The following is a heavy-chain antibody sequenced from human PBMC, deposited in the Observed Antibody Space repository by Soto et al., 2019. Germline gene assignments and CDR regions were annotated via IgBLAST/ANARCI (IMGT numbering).Heavy chain of an antibody. V-gene: IGHV4-34*01. CDR1: GVSVSSDDYY. J-gene: IGHJ6*02. D-gene: IGHD3-3*01. Sequence: SRTLSPTRSVSGVSVSSDDYYWSLIRQPPGKGLEWIGEINHSGSTNYNPSPKSRVTLSVDTSKNQFSLKLSSVTAADTAVYYCARRYDFWSGYLNYYYYYGMDVWGQGTTVTVSS. CDR2: INHSGST. CDR3: ARRYDFWSGYLNYYYYYGMDV.